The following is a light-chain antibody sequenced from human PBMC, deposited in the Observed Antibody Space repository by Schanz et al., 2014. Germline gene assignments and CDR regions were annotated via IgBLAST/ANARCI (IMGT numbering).Light chain of an antibody. CDR1: SSNIGSNT. J-gene: IGLJ2*01. CDR2: SNN. CDR3: CSYAGTYSVV. V-gene: IGLV1-44*01. Sequence: QSVLTQPPSASGTPGQWVTISCSGSSSNIGSNTVNWYQQFPGTAPKLLIYSNNQRPSGVPDRFAGSKSGNTASLTISGLQAEDEADYHCCSYAGTYSVVFGGGTKLTVL.